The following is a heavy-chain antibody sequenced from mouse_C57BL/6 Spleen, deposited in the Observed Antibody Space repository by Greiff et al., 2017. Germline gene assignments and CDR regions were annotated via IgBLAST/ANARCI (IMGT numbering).Heavy chain of an antibody. D-gene: IGHD2-4*01. Sequence: EVKLVESGGGLVKPGGSLKLSCAASGFTFSDYGMHWVRQAPEKGLEWVAYISSGSSTIYYADTVKGRFTISRDNAKTTLFMQRTSLKSEDTAMYYCARREYDGYYAMDYWGQGTSVTVST. CDR1: GFTFSDYG. CDR3: ARREYDGYYAMDY. J-gene: IGHJ4*01. V-gene: IGHV5-17*01. CDR2: ISSGSSTI.